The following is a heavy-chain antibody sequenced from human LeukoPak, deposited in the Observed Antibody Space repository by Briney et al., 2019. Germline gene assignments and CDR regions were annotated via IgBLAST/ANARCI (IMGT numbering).Heavy chain of an antibody. D-gene: IGHD3-3*01. J-gene: IGHJ5*02. CDR1: GGSISSYY. CDR2: IYTSGST. Sequence: SETLSLTCTVSGGSISSYYWSWIQQPAGKGLEWIGRIYTSGSTNYNPSLKSRVTMSVDTSKNQFSLKLSSVTAADTAVYYCARSSNDFWSGYYDLNWFDPWGQGTLVTVSS. V-gene: IGHV4-4*07. CDR3: ARSSNDFWSGYYDLNWFDP.